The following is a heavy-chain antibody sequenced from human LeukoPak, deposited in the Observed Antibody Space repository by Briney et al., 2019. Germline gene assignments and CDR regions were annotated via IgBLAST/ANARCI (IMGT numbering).Heavy chain of an antibody. V-gene: IGHV3-7*01. Sequence: GGSLRLSCAASGFTFSNYWMNWVRQAPGKGLEWVANIKQDGTEKYYVDSVRGRFTISRDNAKNSLYLQMNSLRAEDTAVYYCTKVGSSSWYLDHWGQGALVTVSS. CDR2: IKQDGTEK. D-gene: IGHD6-13*01. CDR1: GFTFSNYW. CDR3: TKVGSSSWYLDH. J-gene: IGHJ4*02.